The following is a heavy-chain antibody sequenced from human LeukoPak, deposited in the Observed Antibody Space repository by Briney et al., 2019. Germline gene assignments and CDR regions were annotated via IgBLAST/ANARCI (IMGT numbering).Heavy chain of an antibody. CDR3: AKVSTVVRERYFDY. CDR2: ISYDGSNK. Sequence: GGSLRLSCAASGFTFSSYGMHWVRQAPGKGLEWVAVISYDGSNKYYADSVKGRFTISRDNSKNTLYLQMNSLRAEDTAVYYCAKVSTVVRERYFDYWGQGTLVTVSS. V-gene: IGHV3-30*18. CDR1: GFTFSSYG. J-gene: IGHJ4*02. D-gene: IGHD4-23*01.